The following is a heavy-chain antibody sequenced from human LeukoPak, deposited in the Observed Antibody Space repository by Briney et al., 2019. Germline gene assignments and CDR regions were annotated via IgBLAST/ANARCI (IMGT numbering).Heavy chain of an antibody. Sequence: RGSPRLSCAASGFIFSNYAMHWVRQAPGKGLEWVALISSDGSKTYHADSVKGRFSISRDNPKNTLYLQLNSLRAEDTSVYYCARDSTYWYDSGSSGPHYFDYWGQGTLVTVSS. V-gene: IGHV3-30*01. J-gene: IGHJ4*02. CDR2: ISSDGSKT. CDR1: GFIFSNYA. CDR3: ARDSTYWYDSGSSGPHYFDY. D-gene: IGHD3-10*01.